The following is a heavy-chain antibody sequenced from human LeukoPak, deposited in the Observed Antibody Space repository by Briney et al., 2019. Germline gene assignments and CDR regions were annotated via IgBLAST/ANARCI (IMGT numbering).Heavy chain of an antibody. V-gene: IGHV3-15*01. J-gene: IGHJ4*02. Sequence: GGSLRLSCVDSGFTFTNAWMSWVRQAPGKGLEWIGRIKSKTDGETTNYAEPVRGRFTISRDDPKSAVYLQMNSLKIEDTAVYYCTTDLGTYYHGSQRLIPIDYWGQGTLVTVSS. CDR3: TTDLGTYYHGSQRLIPIDY. CDR1: GFTFTNAW. D-gene: IGHD3-10*01. CDR2: IKSKTDGETT.